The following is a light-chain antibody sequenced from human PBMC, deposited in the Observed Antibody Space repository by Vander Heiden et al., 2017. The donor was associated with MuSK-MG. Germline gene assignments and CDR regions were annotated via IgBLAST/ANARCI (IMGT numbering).Light chain of an antibody. V-gene: IGLV1-47*02. Sequence: HSVLTYTPSRPGPPRQRVTISCSGSSSNIGSNYVYWYQQLPGTAPKRRIVSNTLRPSGVPDRFSGSKSGAYASRAITGLRSEDEAEDEGAKWDDSLSAVVFGGGTKLTVL. J-gene: IGLJ2*01. CDR1: SSNIGSNY. CDR3: AKWDDSLSAVV. CDR2: SNT.